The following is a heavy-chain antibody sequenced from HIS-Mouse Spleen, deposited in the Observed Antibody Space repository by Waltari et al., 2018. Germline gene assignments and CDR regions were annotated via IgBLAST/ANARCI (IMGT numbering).Heavy chain of an antibody. CDR3: AREIPYSSSWYDWYFDL. J-gene: IGHJ2*01. V-gene: IGHV4-39*07. Sequence: QLQLQESGPGLVKPSETLSLTCTVSGGSISSSSYYWGWIRQPPGKGLEWIGSIYYSVVTSYNPALKSRVTISVDTSKNQFSLKLSSVTAADTAVYYCAREIPYSSSWYDWYFDLWGRGTLVTVSS. D-gene: IGHD6-13*01. CDR2: IYYSVVT. CDR1: GGSISSSSYY.